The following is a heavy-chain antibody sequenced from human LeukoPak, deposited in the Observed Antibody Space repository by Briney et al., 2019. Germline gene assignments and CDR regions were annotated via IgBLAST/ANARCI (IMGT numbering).Heavy chain of an antibody. CDR1: RFTFSTYA. V-gene: IGHV3-23*01. D-gene: IGHD3-22*01. J-gene: IGHJ4*02. CDR2: ISGSGGST. Sequence: GGSLRLSCAASRFTFSTYAMSWVRQAPGKGLEWVSAISGSGGSTYYADSVKGRFTISRDNSKNTLYLQMNSLRAEDTAVYYCAKHYYDSSGYYYWGQGTLVTVSS. CDR3: AKHYYDSSGYYY.